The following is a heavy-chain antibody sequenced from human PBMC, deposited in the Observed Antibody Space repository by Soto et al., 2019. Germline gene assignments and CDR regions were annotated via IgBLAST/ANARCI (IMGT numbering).Heavy chain of an antibody. V-gene: IGHV1-46*01. CDR1: GYTFTSYY. CDR3: AREGLGAIDSPFDI. CDR2: INPSGGST. Sequence: ASVKVSCKASGYTFTSYYMHWVRQAPGQGLEWMGIINPSGGSTNYAQKLQGRVTMTTDTSTSTAYMELRSLRSDDTAVYYCAREGLGAIDSPFDIWGQGTMVTVSS. J-gene: IGHJ3*02. D-gene: IGHD2-21*01.